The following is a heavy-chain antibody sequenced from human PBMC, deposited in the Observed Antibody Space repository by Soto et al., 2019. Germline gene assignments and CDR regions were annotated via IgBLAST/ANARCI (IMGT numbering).Heavy chain of an antibody. D-gene: IGHD2-8*02. V-gene: IGHV3-13*01. CDR1: GFTFSNYD. CDR3: ARGVLGPGDYYYGLDV. CDR2: IGAAGDT. Sequence: GGSLRLSCAASGFTFSNYDMHWVRQAKGKGLEWLSGIGAAGDTFYPGSVSGRFTISRENAKNSLNLQINSLRAGDTAVYFCARGVLGPGDYYYGLDVWGKGTMVTVSS. J-gene: IGHJ6*04.